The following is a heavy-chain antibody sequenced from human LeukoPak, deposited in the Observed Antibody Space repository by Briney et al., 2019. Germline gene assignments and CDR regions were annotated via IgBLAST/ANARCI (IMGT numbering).Heavy chain of an antibody. V-gene: IGHV3-21*01. Sequence: GGSLRLSCAASGFTFSSYSMNWVRQAPGKGLEWVSSISSSSSYIYYADSVKGRFTISRDNAKNSLYLQTNSLRAEDTAVYYCARGSQGAFDIWGQGTMVTVSS. J-gene: IGHJ3*02. CDR2: ISSSSSYI. CDR3: ARGSQGAFDI. CDR1: GFTFSSYS.